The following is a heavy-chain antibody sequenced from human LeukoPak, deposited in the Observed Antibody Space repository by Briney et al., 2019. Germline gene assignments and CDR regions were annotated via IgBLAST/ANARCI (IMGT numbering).Heavy chain of an antibody. CDR2: IIPIFGTA. CDR1: GGTFSSYA. Sequence: SVKVSCKASGGTFSSYAISWARQAPGQGLEWMGGIIPIFGTANYAQKFQGRVTITADESTSTAYMELSSLRSEDTAVYYCARDGELGGQTPFDPWGQGTLVTVSS. D-gene: IGHD3-10*01. V-gene: IGHV1-69*13. J-gene: IGHJ5*02. CDR3: ARDGELGGQTPFDP.